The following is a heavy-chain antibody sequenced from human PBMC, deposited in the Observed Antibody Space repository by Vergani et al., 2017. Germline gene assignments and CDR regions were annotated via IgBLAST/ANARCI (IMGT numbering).Heavy chain of an antibody. D-gene: IGHD2-2*01. J-gene: IGHJ5*02. CDR2: INPNSGGT. CDR3: ARDSRYCSSTSCYVGRDWFDP. CDR1: AYTFTSYA. Sequence: QVQLVQSGAEVKKPGASVNVSCKAAAYTFTSYAIHWVRQAPGQGLEWMGWINPNSGGTNYAQKFQGRVTMTRDTSIRTVYMELSRLTYDDTAVYYCARDSRYCSSTSCYVGRDWFDPWGQGTLVTVSS. V-gene: IGHV1-2*02.